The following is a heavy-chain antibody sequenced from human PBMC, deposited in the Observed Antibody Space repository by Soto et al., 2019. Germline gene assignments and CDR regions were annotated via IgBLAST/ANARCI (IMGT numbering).Heavy chain of an antibody. CDR1: GFTFDDYA. J-gene: IGHJ4*02. CDR2: ISWNSGNL. CDR3: AKGASTTVFAFNDY. Sequence: EVQLVESEGGLVQPGRSLRLSCAASGFTFDDYAMHWVRQGPGKGLEWVSSISWNSGNLGYADSVKGRFTISRDNAKNSLYLQMNSLRCEDTALYYCAKGASTTVFAFNDYWGQGTLVTVSS. V-gene: IGHV3-9*01. D-gene: IGHD4-17*01.